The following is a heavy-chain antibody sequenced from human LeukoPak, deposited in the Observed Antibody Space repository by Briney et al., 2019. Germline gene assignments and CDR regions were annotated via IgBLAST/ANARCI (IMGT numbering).Heavy chain of an antibody. CDR1: GGTFSSYA. V-gene: IGHV1-69*05. CDR3: ASNSPQGYYDSIGYYYYYFDY. J-gene: IGHJ4*02. Sequence: GASVKVSCKASGGTFSSYAISWVRQAPGQGLEWMGGIIPIFGTANYAQKFQGRVTITTDESTSTAYMELSSLRSEDTAVYYCASNSPQGYYDSIGYYYYYFDYWGQGTLVTVSS. D-gene: IGHD3-22*01. CDR2: IIPIFGTA.